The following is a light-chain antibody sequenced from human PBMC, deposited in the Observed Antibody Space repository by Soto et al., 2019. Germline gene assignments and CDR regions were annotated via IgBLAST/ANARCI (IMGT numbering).Light chain of an antibody. V-gene: IGLV2-8*01. J-gene: IGLJ1*01. Sequence: QSALTQPASVSGSPGQSVTISCTGTSVDVGAYDFVSWYQQHPGKAPKLLIYVVSGRPSGVPHRFSGSKSGNAASLTVSGLQAEDEADYYCTSHAGSNNYVFGTGTKVTVL. CDR2: VVS. CDR3: TSHAGSNNYV. CDR1: SVDVGAYDF.